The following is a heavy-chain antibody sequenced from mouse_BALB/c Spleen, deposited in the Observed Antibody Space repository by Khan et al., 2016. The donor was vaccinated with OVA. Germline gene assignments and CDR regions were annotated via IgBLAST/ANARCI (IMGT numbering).Heavy chain of an antibody. Sequence: EVQLQQSGPELEKPGTSVKISCKASGYSFTGYNMNWVKQSNGKNIEWIGNIDPYYGTTSYNQKFKGKATLTVAKSSSTAYMQLKSLTSDDSAIDYYARVHCYYYPMDFWGQGTSVTVSS. CDR1: GYSFTGYN. V-gene: IGHV1-39*01. CDR3: ARVHCYYYPMDF. J-gene: IGHJ4*01. CDR2: IDPYYGTT.